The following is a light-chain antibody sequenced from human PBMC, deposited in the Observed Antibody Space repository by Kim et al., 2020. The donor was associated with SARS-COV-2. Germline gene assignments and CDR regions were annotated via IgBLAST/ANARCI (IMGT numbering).Light chain of an antibody. CDR1: QSISNY. J-gene: IGKJ2*01. V-gene: IGKV1-39*01. Sequence: DIQMTQSPSSLSAFVGDRVTITCRASQSISNYLNWYQQKPGKAPKVLIYGASSLQSRVPSRFRGSGSGTDFTLTISSLQPEDFATYYCQQSHSFSHTFGQGTKLEI. CDR3: QQSHSFSHT. CDR2: GAS.